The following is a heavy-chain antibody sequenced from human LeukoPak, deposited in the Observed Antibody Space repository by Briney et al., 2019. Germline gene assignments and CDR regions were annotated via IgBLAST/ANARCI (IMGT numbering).Heavy chain of an antibody. J-gene: IGHJ4*02. CDR2: INHSGRT. CDR1: GGSFSGYY. Sequence: SETLSLTCAIDGGSFSGYYWRWLRQPPGKGLEWIGEINHSGRTNYNPSLKSRVTISVDTSKNQFSLKLSSVTAADTAVYYCARIDYYDGYDYWGQGTLVTVSS. V-gene: IGHV4-34*01. D-gene: IGHD3-16*01. CDR3: ARIDYYDGYDY.